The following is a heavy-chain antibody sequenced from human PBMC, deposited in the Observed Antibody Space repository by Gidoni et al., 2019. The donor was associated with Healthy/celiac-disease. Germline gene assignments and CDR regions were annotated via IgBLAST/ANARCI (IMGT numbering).Heavy chain of an antibody. Sequence: QVQLVESGGGVVQPGRSLRLSCAASGFTFRSYGMHWGRQAPGKGLGWVAVISDDGSNKYYADSVKGRFTISRDNSKNTLYLQMNSLRAEDTAVYYCAKDLSDYDDDFGYMDVWGKGTTVTVSS. V-gene: IGHV3-30*18. CDR1: GFTFRSYG. CDR2: ISDDGSNK. D-gene: IGHD4-17*01. CDR3: AKDLSDYDDDFGYMDV. J-gene: IGHJ6*03.